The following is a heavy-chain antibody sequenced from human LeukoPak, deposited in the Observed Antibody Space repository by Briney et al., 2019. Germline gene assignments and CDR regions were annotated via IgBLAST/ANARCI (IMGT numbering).Heavy chain of an antibody. J-gene: IGHJ6*03. Sequence: PSETLSLTCTVSGHSISSGYYWSWIRQPAGKGLEWIGRMYTSGSTSYNPSLKSRVTMSVDTSKNQFSLKLSSVTAADTAVYYCAGAAAAAPWYYYYMDVWGKGTTVTVSS. D-gene: IGHD6-13*01. CDR2: MYTSGST. V-gene: IGHV4-4*07. CDR1: GHSISSGYY. CDR3: AGAAAAAPWYYYYMDV.